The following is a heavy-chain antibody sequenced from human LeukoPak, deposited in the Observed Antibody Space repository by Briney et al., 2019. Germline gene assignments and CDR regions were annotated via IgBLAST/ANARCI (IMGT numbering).Heavy chain of an antibody. CDR2: IKEDGTEK. CDR3: ARIMYYYDSSGYYYVLGAFDI. D-gene: IGHD3-22*01. CDR1: GFTFSSYE. J-gene: IGHJ3*02. Sequence: QPGGSLRLSCAASGFTFSSYEMNWVRQAPGKGLEWVANIKEDGTEKYYVDSVKGRFTISRDNAKNSLYLQMNSLRAEGTAVYYCARIMYYYDSSGYYYVLGAFDIWGQGTMVTVSS. V-gene: IGHV3-7*01.